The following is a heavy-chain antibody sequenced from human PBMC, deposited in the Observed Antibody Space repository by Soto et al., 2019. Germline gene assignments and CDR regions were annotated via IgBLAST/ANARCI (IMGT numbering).Heavy chain of an antibody. D-gene: IGHD4-17*01. J-gene: IGHJ6*02. Sequence: EVQLVESGGGLVQPGGPLRLSCAASGFTFSSYSMNWVRQAPGKGLEWVSYISSSSSTIYYADSVKGRFTISRDNAKNSLYLQMNSLRDEDTAVYYCASEYDYGDLNYYYYGMDVLGQGTTVTVSS. CDR1: GFTFSSYS. CDR3: ASEYDYGDLNYYYYGMDV. V-gene: IGHV3-48*02. CDR2: ISSSSSTI.